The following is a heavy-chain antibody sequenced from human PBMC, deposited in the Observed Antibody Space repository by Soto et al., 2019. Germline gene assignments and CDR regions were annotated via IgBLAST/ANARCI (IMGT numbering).Heavy chain of an antibody. Sequence: LGESLKISCKGSGYSFASYWIGWVRQMPGKGLEWMGIIYPGDSDTRYSPSFQGQVTILADKSISTAYLQWSSLKASDTAMYYCARTSMVRGVIIPPGVWGKGTTVTVSS. D-gene: IGHD3-10*01. CDR1: GYSFASYW. CDR2: IYPGDSDT. V-gene: IGHV5-51*01. J-gene: IGHJ6*04. CDR3: ARTSMVRGVIIPPGV.